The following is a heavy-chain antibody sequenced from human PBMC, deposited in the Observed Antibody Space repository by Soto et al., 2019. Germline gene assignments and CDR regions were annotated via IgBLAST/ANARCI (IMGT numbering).Heavy chain of an antibody. CDR2: IYYSGST. Sequence: TLSVTWTVSYGSISSSSCYWGFINQPPWKGLEWIGSIYYSGSTYYNPSLKSRVTISVDTSKNQFSLKLSSVTAADTAVYYCARHFNQLPDPDWFDTWGQGTLVTVSS. CDR3: ARHFNQLPDPDWFDT. D-gene: IGHD2-2*01. V-gene: IGHV4-39*01. J-gene: IGHJ5*02. CDR1: YGSISSSSCY.